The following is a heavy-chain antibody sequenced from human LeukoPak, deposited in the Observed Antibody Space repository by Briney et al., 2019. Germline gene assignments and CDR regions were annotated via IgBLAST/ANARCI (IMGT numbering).Heavy chain of an antibody. J-gene: IGHJ4*02. CDR2: INQDGSEK. CDR3: VREGAYSTSSPAGY. CDR1: GFTFSSYW. V-gene: IGHV3-7*01. Sequence: PGGSLRLSCAASGFTFSSYWMSWVRQAPGKRLEWVANINQDGSEKHYVDSVKGRFIISRDNARNSLFLQMNILTAEDTAIYYCVREGAYSTSSPAGYWGQGTLVSVSS. D-gene: IGHD6-6*01.